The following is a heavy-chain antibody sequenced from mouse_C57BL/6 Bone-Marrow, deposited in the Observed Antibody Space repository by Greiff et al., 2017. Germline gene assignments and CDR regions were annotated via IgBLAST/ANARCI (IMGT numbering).Heavy chain of an antibody. Sequence: EVKLQESGAELVRPGASVKLSCTASGFNIKDDYMHWVKQRPEQGLEWIGWIDPENGDTEYASKFQGKATITADTSSNTAYLQLSSLTSEDTAVYYCNTGVYYGGFAYWGQGTLVTVSA. D-gene: IGHD1-1*01. J-gene: IGHJ3*01. CDR1: GFNIKDDY. CDR2: IDPENGDT. V-gene: IGHV14-4*01. CDR3: NTGVYYGGFAY.